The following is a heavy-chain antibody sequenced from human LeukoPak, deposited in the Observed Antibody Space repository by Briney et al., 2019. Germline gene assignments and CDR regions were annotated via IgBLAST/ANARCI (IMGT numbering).Heavy chain of an antibody. V-gene: IGHV5-10-1*01. Sequence: GESLKISCKGSGYSFTSYWISWVRQMPGKGLEWMGRIDPSDSYTNYSPSFQGHVTISADKSISTAYLQWSSLKASDTAMYYCARQGGGFRGVIITESYYYYYGMDVWGQGTTVTVSS. J-gene: IGHJ6*02. CDR2: IDPSDSYT. CDR3: ARQGGGFRGVIITESYYYYYGMDV. CDR1: GYSFTSYW. D-gene: IGHD3-10*01.